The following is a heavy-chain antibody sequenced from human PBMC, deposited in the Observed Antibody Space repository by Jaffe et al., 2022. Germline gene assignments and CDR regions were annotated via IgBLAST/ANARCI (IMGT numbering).Heavy chain of an antibody. J-gene: IGHJ6*03. V-gene: IGHV3-21*01. CDR3: ARGFYSGYDSTGENYYYYYYMDV. Sequence: EVQLVESGGGLVKPGGSLRLSCAASGFTFSSYSMNWVRQAPGKGLEWVSSISSSSSYIYYADSVKGRFTISRDNAKNSLYLQMNSLRAEDTAVYYCARGFYSGYDSTGENYYYYYYMDVWGKGTTVTVSS. D-gene: IGHD5-12*01. CDR2: ISSSSSYI. CDR1: GFTFSSYS.